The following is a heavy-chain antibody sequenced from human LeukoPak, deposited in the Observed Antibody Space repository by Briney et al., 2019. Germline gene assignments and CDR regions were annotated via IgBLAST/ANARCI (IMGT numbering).Heavy chain of an antibody. D-gene: IGHD2-21*01. Sequence: GGSLRFSCAANGFSFSRYWMTWVRQAPGKGLEWVANTREDGGERYYVDSVKGRFTISRDNAKNSLYLQMNSLRAEDTAVYYCARVARLGDAFDIWGQGTMVTVSS. CDR3: ARVARLGDAFDI. CDR2: TREDGGER. CDR1: GFSFSRYW. V-gene: IGHV3-7*01. J-gene: IGHJ3*02.